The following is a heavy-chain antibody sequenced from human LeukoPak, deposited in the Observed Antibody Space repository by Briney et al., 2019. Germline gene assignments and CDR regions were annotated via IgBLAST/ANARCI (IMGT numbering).Heavy chain of an antibody. J-gene: IGHJ4*02. CDR1: GFTFSSYT. CDR2: ITSSSSSI. D-gene: IGHD6-19*01. V-gene: IGHV3-48*01. Sequence: GGSLRLSCAASGFTFSSYTMHWVRQAPGKGLEWISYITSSSSSIYYADSVKGRFTISRDNAKNSLYLQMNSLRAEDTAIYYCARDGQWLVPDYWGQGTLVTVSS. CDR3: ARDGQWLVPDY.